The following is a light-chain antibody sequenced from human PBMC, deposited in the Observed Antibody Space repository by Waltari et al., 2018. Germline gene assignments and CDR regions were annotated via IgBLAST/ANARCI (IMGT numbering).Light chain of an antibody. Sequence: QSALTQPASVSGSPGQSITISCTGTSSDVGGYNSVSLYQDHQGQAPKVIIYDVSDRPSGISERFSGSKSGNTAALTISGLQAEDEADYYCSSQSSDNVVLFGGGTKLTVL. J-gene: IGLJ2*01. CDR3: SSQSSDNVVL. V-gene: IGLV2-14*03. CDR2: DVS. CDR1: SSDVGGYNS.